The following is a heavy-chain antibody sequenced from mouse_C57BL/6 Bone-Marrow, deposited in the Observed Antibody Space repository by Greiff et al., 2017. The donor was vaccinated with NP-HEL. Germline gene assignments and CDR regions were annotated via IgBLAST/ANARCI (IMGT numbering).Heavy chain of an antibody. D-gene: IGHD4-1*01. V-gene: IGHV5-6*01. CDR3: ARHWDKRDLYAMDY. Sequence: EVQVVESGGDLVKPGGSLKLSCAASGFTFSSYGMSWVRQTPDKRLEWVATISSGGSYTYYPDSVKGRFTISRDNAKNTLYLQMSSLKSEDTAMYYCARHWDKRDLYAMDYWGQGTSVTVSS. J-gene: IGHJ4*01. CDR2: ISSGGSYT. CDR1: GFTFSSYG.